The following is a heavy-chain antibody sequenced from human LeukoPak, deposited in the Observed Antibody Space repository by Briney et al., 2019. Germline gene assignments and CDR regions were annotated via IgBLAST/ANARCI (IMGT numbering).Heavy chain of an antibody. D-gene: IGHD1-14*01. V-gene: IGHV3-66*01. CDR2: IYSGGST. J-gene: IGHJ6*03. CDR3: ARVSQPYYYYYMDV. CDR1: GFTVSSNY. Sequence: GGSLRLSCAASGFTVSSNYMSWVRQAPGKGLEWVSVIYSGGSTYYADSVKGRFTISRDNSKNTLYLQMNSLRAEDTAVYYCARVSQPYYYYYMDVWGKGTTVTVSS.